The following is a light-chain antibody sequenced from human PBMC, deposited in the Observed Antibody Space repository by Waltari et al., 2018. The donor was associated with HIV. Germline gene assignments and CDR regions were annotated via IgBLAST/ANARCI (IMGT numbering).Light chain of an antibody. CDR2: DVD. J-gene: IGLJ1*01. V-gene: IGLV2-11*01. CDR3: CSYAGSPPYV. Sequence: QSALTQPRSVSGSPGQSVTISCTGTDSDVGGYNSVSWYQHHPGKAPKLIIYDVDKWPSGAHYRFSGSKSGNTASLTISGLQAEDEADYYCCSYAGSPPYVFGTGTKVTVL. CDR1: DSDVGGYNS.